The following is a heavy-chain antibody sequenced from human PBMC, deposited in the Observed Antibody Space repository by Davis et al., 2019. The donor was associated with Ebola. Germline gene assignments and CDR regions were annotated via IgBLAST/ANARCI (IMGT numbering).Heavy chain of an antibody. V-gene: IGHV3-74*01. CDR3: APRLRAQELVPFDY. J-gene: IGHJ4*02. D-gene: IGHD1-7*01. Sequence: GESLKISCAASGFTFSSYWMHWVRQVPGKGLVWVSRINTDGSSTTYADSVKGRFTISRDNAKNSLYLHMNSLRAEDTGIYYCAPRLRAQELVPFDYWGQGTLVTVSS. CDR2: INTDGSST. CDR1: GFTFSSYW.